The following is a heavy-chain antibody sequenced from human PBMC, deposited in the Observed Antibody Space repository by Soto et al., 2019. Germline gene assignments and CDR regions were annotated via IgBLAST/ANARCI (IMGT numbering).Heavy chain of an antibody. J-gene: IGHJ5*02. CDR2: INPDNGNT. D-gene: IGHD2-15*01. Sequence: GDSVKVCFKSSGYTFTRYTMNLVRQAPGQRLEWMGWINPDNGNTKSSQKFQDRVIITRDTSASTAYMDLSSLRSEDTALYYCARGIATGQLDPWGQGTMVTVSS. CDR3: ARGIATGQLDP. V-gene: IGHV1-3*01. CDR1: GYTFTRYT.